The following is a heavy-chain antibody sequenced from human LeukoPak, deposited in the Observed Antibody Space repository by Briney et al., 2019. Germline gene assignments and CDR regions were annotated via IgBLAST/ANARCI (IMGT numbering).Heavy chain of an antibody. CDR2: IIPIFGTA. CDR1: GGTFSSYA. Sequence: ASVKVSCKASGGTFSSYAISWVRQAPGQGLEWMGGIIPIFGTANYAQKFQGRVTITADESTSTAYMELSSLRSEDTAVYYCAYSYYDSSGYYQLNFDYWGQGTLVTVSS. CDR3: AYSYYDSSGYYQLNFDY. V-gene: IGHV1-69*13. D-gene: IGHD3-22*01. J-gene: IGHJ4*02.